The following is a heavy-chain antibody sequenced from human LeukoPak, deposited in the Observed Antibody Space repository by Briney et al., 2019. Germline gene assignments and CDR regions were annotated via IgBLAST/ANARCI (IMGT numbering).Heavy chain of an antibody. V-gene: IGHV1-2*02. Sequence: ASVKVSCKASGYTFTGYYMHWVRQAPGQGLEWLGWINPNSGGTNYAQKFQGRVTMTRDTSISTAHMELSRLRSDDTAVYYCARVGCSGGSCYTDFDYWGQGTLVTVSS. CDR1: GYTFTGYY. CDR3: ARVGCSGGSCYTDFDY. D-gene: IGHD2-15*01. CDR2: INPNSGGT. J-gene: IGHJ4*02.